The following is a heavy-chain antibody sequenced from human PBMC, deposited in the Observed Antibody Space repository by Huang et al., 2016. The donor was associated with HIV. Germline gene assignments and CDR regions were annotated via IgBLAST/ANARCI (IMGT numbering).Heavy chain of an antibody. CDR3: AREGVYDNTGHRGAAFDI. V-gene: IGHV4-30-4*08. CDR2: IYFSGNT. J-gene: IGHJ3*02. Sequence: QVQLQESGPGLVKPSETLSLTCTVSGASINNGGYYWSWIRQPPGKGLEWIGYIYFSGNTHNNPSLKSRVSISIDTSKNQFFLSLKSGTATDTALYFCAREGVYDNTGHRGAAFDIWGRGTMVTVSS. D-gene: IGHD3-22*01. CDR1: GASINNGGYY.